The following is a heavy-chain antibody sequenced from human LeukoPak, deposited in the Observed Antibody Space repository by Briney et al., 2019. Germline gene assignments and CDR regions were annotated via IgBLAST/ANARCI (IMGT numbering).Heavy chain of an antibody. CDR2: ISGSGGST. J-gene: IGHJ6*02. V-gene: IGHV3-23*01. CDR1: GFTFSSYA. Sequence: GGSLRLSCAASGFTFSSYAMSWVRQAPGKGLEWVSAISGSGGSTYYADSVKGRFTISRDNSKNTLYLQMNSLRAENTAVYYCAKVDYDILTGYYWGGGVGMDVWGQGTTVTVSS. D-gene: IGHD3-9*01. CDR3: AKVDYDILTGYYWGGGVGMDV.